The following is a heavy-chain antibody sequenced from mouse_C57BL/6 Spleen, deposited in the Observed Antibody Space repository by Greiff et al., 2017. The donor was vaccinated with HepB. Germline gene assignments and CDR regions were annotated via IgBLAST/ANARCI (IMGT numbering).Heavy chain of an antibody. CDR3: AREAPYGNYWYYFDY. V-gene: IGHV1-55*01. CDR2: IYPGSGST. D-gene: IGHD2-1*01. Sequence: VQLQQPGAELVKPGASVKMSCKASGYTFTSYWITWVKQRPGQGLEWIGDIYPGSGSTNYNEKFKSKATLTVDTSSSTAYMQLSSLTSEDSAVYYCAREAPYGNYWYYFDYWGQGTTLTVSS. CDR1: GYTFTSYW. J-gene: IGHJ2*01.